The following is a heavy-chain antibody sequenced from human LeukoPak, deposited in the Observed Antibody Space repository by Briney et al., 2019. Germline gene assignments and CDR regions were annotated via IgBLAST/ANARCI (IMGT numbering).Heavy chain of an antibody. Sequence: GGSLRLSCEASGLSFSNYWMRWVRQAPGKGLVWVSRINPEETTISYADPVKGRFTISRDNARNTLYLQMNSLRAEDTAVYFCTGDTFGARDCWGQGTLVTVSS. D-gene: IGHD3-10*01. CDR2: INPEETTI. CDR3: TGDTFGARDC. V-gene: IGHV3-74*01. J-gene: IGHJ4*02. CDR1: GLSFSNYW.